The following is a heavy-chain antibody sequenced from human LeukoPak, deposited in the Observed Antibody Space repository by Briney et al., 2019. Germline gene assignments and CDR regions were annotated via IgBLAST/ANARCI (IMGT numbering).Heavy chain of an antibody. Sequence: PGGSLRLSCAASGFTFSSYAMSWVRQAPGKGLEWVSAISGSGGSTYYADSVKGRFTISRDNSKNTLYLQMNSLRAEDTAVYYCAKGSRRRWLQFGLDYWGQGTLVTVSS. CDR3: AKGSRRRWLQFGLDY. V-gene: IGHV3-23*01. J-gene: IGHJ4*02. CDR2: ISGSGGST. CDR1: GFTFSSYA. D-gene: IGHD5-24*01.